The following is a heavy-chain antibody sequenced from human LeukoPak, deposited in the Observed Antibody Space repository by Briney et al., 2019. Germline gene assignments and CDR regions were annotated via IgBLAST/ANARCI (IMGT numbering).Heavy chain of an antibody. CDR1: GSTFSSYW. J-gene: IGHJ5*02. V-gene: IGHV3-74*01. Sequence: PGGSLSLSCAASGSTFSSYWMHWVRQAPGKGLVWVSRINSDGSTTSYADSVKGRFTISRDNAKNTLYLQMNSLRAEDTAVYYCAREGNPLNYDSSGYAAWGQGTLVTVSS. CDR3: AREGNPLNYDSSGYAA. D-gene: IGHD3-22*01. CDR2: INSDGSTT.